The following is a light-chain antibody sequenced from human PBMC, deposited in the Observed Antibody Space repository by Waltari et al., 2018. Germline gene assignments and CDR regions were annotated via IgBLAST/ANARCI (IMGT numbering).Light chain of an antibody. CDR1: SGDSGGSFF. CDR2: DVN. V-gene: IGLV2-14*01. Sequence: QSGLTQPASVSASPGESITISSTATSGDSGGSFFFSWFQHHPGRAPKVLIFDVNHRPSGISDRFAGSKSGNTASLTISELQPEDDADYYCRSHSTNNIVLFGGGTKVTVL. CDR3: RSHSTNNIVL. J-gene: IGLJ2*01.